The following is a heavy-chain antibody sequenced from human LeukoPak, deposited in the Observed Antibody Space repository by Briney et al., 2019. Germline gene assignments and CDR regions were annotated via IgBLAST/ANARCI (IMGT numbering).Heavy chain of an antibody. D-gene: IGHD3-10*01. CDR2: LSGGGDSR. J-gene: IGHJ4*02. CDR3: AKAVRSMVTGGGYFVS. Sequence: SGGSLRLSCAASGFAFSNYAMSWVRQAPGKGLEWVSSLSGGGDSRYYADSVMGRFTISRDNSKNTLYLQMNSLRAEDTAVYYCAKAVRSMVTGGGYFVSWGQGTLVTVSS. CDR1: GFAFSNYA. V-gene: IGHV3-23*01.